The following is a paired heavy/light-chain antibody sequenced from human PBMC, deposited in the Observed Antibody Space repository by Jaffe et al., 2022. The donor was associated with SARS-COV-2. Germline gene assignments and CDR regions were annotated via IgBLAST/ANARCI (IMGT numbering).Light chain of an antibody. Sequence: SYVLTQPPSVSVAPGQTARITCGGNNIGSKSVHWYQQKPGQAPVLVVYDDSDRPSGIPERFSGSNSGNTATLTISRVEAGDEADYYCQVWDSSSDHYVFGTGTKVTVL. CDR1: NIGSKS. V-gene: IGLV3-21*02. J-gene: IGLJ1*01. CDR3: QVWDSSSDHYV. CDR2: DDS.
Heavy chain of an antibody. CDR2: ISGSGGST. V-gene: IGHV3-23*01. CDR1: GFTFSSYA. Sequence: EVQLLESGGGLVQPGGSLRLSCAASGFTFSSYAMSWVRQAPGKGLEWVSAISGSGGSTYYADSVKGRFTISRDNSKNTLYLQMNSLRAEDTAVYYCAKLLGYCSSTSCHLRWFDPWGQGTLVTVSS. D-gene: IGHD2-2*01. J-gene: IGHJ5*02. CDR3: AKLLGYCSSTSCHLRWFDP.